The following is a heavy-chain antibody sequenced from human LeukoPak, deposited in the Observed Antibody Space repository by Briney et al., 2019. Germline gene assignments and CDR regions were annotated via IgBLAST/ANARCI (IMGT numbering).Heavy chain of an antibody. D-gene: IGHD1-26*01. J-gene: IGHJ4*02. CDR2: ISAYNGNT. Sequence: GASVKVSCKASGYTFTSYGISWVRQAPGQGLEWMGWISAYNGNTNYAQKLQGRVTMTTDTSTSTAYVELRSLRSDDTAVYYCARDAYPVGATPPPIDYWGQGTLVTVSS. CDR3: ARDAYPVGATPPPIDY. CDR1: GYTFTSYG. V-gene: IGHV1-18*01.